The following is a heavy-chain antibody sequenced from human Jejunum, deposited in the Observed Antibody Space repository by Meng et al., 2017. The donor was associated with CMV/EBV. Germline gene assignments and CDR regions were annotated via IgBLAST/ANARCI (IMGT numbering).Heavy chain of an antibody. CDR1: GVTVSRDP. CDR2: ISYEGGNK. J-gene: IGHJ4*02. V-gene: IGHV3-30-3*01. D-gene: IGHD2-2*01. Sequence: GVTVSRDPMHWGSQAAGKGREWEAVISYEGGNKYYADSVKDRFTIARDNSNNTLYLQWDSLRAEDTAVYDCARDRTSVVVPAALLYWGQGTLVTVSS. CDR3: ARDRTSVVVPAALLY.